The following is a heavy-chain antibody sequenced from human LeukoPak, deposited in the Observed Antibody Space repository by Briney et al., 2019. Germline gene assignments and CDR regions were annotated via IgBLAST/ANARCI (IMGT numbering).Heavy chain of an antibody. D-gene: IGHD3-10*01. CDR3: ARGLLWFGEVRYFDY. V-gene: IGHV3-11*04. CDR1: GFTFNDYY. J-gene: IGHJ4*02. CDR2: ISGSGDRI. Sequence: GGSLRLSCAASGFTFNDYYMSWIRQASGEGLEWISYISGSGDRIYYADSVKGRFTISRENAKNSLYLQMNSLRAGDTAVYYCARGLLWFGEVRYFDYWGQGTLVTVSS.